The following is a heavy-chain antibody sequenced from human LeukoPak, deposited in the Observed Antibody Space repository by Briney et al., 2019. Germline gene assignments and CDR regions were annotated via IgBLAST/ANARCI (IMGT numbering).Heavy chain of an antibody. CDR3: ARQTIAAAGYDAFDI. CDR2: IYPGDSDT. CDR1: GYSFTSYW. D-gene: IGHD6-13*01. Sequence: GESLKISCRGSGYSFTSYWIGLVRQMPGKGLEWMGIIYPGDSDTRYSPSFQGQVTISADKSISTAYLQWSSLKASDTAMYYCARQTIAAAGYDAFDIWGQGTMVTVSS. J-gene: IGHJ3*02. V-gene: IGHV5-51*01.